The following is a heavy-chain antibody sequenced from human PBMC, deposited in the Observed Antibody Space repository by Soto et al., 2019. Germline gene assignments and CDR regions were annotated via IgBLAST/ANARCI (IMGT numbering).Heavy chain of an antibody. CDR3: ARVVAPGIAAAGTPRNWFDP. CDR1: GYTFTIYG. J-gene: IGHJ5*02. CDR2: ISASNGNT. Sequence: SVKVSCKDSGYTFTIYGISWVRQAPGQGLEWMGWISASNGNTSYAQKFQGRVTMTRDTSTSTVYMELSSLRSEDTAVYYCARVVAPGIAAAGTPRNWFDPWGQGTLVTVSS. D-gene: IGHD6-13*01. V-gene: IGHV1-18*04.